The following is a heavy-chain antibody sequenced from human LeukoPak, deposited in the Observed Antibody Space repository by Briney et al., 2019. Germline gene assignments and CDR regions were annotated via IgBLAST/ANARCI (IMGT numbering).Heavy chain of an antibody. J-gene: IGHJ4*02. CDR1: GFTVSDDY. CDR3: ARLLKVILPAPVDY. Sequence: PGGSLRLSCAASGFTVSDDYMGWVRQPPGKGLEWIGSIYYSGSTYYNPSLKSRVTISVDTSKNQFSLKLSSVTAADTAVYYCARLLKVILPAPVDYWGQGTLSPSPQ. V-gene: IGHV4-38-2*01. D-gene: IGHD1-26*01. CDR2: IYYSGST.